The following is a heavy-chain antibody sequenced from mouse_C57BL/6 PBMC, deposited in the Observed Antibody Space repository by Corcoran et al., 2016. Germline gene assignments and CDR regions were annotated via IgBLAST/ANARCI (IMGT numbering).Heavy chain of an antibody. V-gene: IGHV9-3*01. CDR1: GYTFTTYG. CDR3: ARDGDY. CDR2: INTYSGVP. D-gene: IGHD2-3*01. Sequence: QIQLVQSGPELKKPGETVKISCKASGYTFTTYGMSWVKQAPGKGLKRMGWINTYSGVPTYDDDFKGRFAFSLETSASTAYLQINNRKNEDTATYFCARDGDYWGQGTTLTVSS. J-gene: IGHJ2*01.